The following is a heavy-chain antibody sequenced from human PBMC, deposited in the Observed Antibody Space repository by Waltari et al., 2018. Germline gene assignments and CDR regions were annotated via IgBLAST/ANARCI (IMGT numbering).Heavy chain of an antibody. CDR2: FSYSGTT. CDR3: ARYYGNGEGWLDP. Sequence: QLQLQESGPGLVKPSETLSLTCTVSGGSISRGSYYWGWTRQPPGKGLESIGYFSYSGTTYYNLSLKSRVTMSVDTSRDQYSLSLRSVAAADTAVYYCARYYGNGEGWLDPWGQGTLVTVSS. CDR1: GGSISRGSYY. V-gene: IGHV4-39*07. J-gene: IGHJ5*02. D-gene: IGHD3-3*01.